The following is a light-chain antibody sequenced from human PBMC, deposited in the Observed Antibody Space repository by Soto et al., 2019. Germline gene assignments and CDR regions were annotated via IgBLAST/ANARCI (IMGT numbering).Light chain of an antibody. J-gene: IGKJ1*01. CDR3: QQYNSYSST. V-gene: IGKV1-5*01. CDR1: QSISSW. Sequence: DIQMTQSPSTLSASVGDRVTITCRASQSISSWLAWYQQKPGKAPKLLIYDASSLESGVPSRFSGSGSGTEFTLTISSXXPXDFATYYCQQYNSYSSTFGQGTKVEIK. CDR2: DAS.